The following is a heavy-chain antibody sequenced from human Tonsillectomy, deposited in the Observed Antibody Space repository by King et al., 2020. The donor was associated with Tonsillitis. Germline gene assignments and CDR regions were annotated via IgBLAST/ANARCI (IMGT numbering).Heavy chain of an antibody. CDR3: AKDYYVSSGYYSAQPQYFQH. V-gene: IGHV3-30*18. CDR1: GFTFSSYG. CDR2: ISYDGSNK. Sequence: VQLVESGGGVVQPGRSLRLSCAASGFTFSSYGMHWVRQAPGKGLEWVAVISYDGSNKYYADSVKGRFTISRDNYKNTLYLQMNSLRAEDTAVYYCAKDYYVSSGYYSAQPQYFQHWGHGTLVTVSS. J-gene: IGHJ1*01. D-gene: IGHD3-22*01.